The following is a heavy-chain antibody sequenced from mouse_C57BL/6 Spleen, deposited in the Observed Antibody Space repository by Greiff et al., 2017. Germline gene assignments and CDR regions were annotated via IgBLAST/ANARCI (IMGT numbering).Heavy chain of an antibody. V-gene: IGHV1-69*01. J-gene: IGHJ2*01. CDR2: IDPSDSYT. CDR3: ARWGGNSYFDY. D-gene: IGHD2-1*01. CDR1: GYTFTSYW. Sequence: QVQLQQPGAELVMPGASVKLSCKASGYTFTSYWMHWVKQRPGQCLEWIGEIDPSDSYTNYNQKFKGKSTLTVDKSSSTAYMQLSSLTSEDSAVYYCARWGGNSYFDYWGQGTTLTVSS.